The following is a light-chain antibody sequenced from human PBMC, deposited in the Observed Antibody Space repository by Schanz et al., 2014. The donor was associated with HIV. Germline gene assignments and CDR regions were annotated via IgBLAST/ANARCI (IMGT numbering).Light chain of an antibody. V-gene: IGKV3-11*01. Sequence: EIVLTQSPATLSLSPGERATLSCRASQSVSSFLAWYQQKPGQAPRLLIYDASSRATGIPARFSGSGSGTDFTLTISSLEPEDFAVYYCQQYGTSLITFGQGTRLEI. CDR2: DAS. CDR1: QSVSSF. J-gene: IGKJ5*01. CDR3: QQYGTSLIT.